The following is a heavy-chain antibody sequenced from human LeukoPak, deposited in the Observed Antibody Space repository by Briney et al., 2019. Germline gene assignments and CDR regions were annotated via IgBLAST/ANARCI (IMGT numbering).Heavy chain of an antibody. V-gene: IGHV4-34*01. Sequence: SETLSLTCDVYGASFTGYYWSWIRQPPGKGLEWIGEINHSGSTNYNPSLKSRVTISVDTSKNQFSLKLSSVTAADTAVYYCAVDYYGSGSYYTSREYWGQGTLVTVSS. D-gene: IGHD3-10*01. CDR3: AVDYYGSGSYYTSREY. J-gene: IGHJ4*02. CDR1: GASFTGYY. CDR2: INHSGST.